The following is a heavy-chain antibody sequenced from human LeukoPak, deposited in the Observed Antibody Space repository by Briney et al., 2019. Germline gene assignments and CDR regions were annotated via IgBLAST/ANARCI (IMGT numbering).Heavy chain of an antibody. V-gene: IGHV3-7*01. CDR1: GFTFSRYW. J-gene: IGHJ4*02. CDR2: IKQDGSEK. D-gene: IGHD2-15*01. Sequence: GGSLRLSCAASGFTFSRYWMTWVRQAPGKGLEWVANIKQDGSEKYYVDSVKGRFTISRDNAKNSLYLQMNSLRAEDTAVYYCAREVVVAATTSYYFDYWGQGTLVTVSS. CDR3: AREVVVAATTSYYFDY.